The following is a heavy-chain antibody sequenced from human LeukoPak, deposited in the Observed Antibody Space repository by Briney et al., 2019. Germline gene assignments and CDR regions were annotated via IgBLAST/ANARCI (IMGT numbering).Heavy chain of an antibody. J-gene: IGHJ4*02. CDR3: ARGGDSGSYYLY. CDR1: GGSISSYY. CDR2: IYYSGST. V-gene: IGHV4-59*01. Sequence: KSSETLSLTCTVSGGSISSYYWSWIRQPPGKGLEWIGYIYYSGSTNYNPSLKSRVTISVDTSKNQFSLKLSSVTAADTAVYYCARGGDSGSYYLYWGQGTLVTVSS. D-gene: IGHD1-26*01.